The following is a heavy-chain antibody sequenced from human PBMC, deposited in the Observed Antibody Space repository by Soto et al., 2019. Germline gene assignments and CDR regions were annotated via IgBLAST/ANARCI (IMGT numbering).Heavy chain of an antibody. CDR2: INAGNGNT. D-gene: IGHD3-22*01. V-gene: IGHV1-3*01. CDR1: GYTFTSYA. Sequence: ASVKVSCKASGYTFTSYAMHWVRQAPGQRLEWMGWINAGNGNTKYSQKFQGRVTITSDTSASTAYMELSSLRSEDTAVYYCAGGVRHYYDSSGYAFDIWGQGTMVTVSS. CDR3: AGGVRHYYDSSGYAFDI. J-gene: IGHJ3*02.